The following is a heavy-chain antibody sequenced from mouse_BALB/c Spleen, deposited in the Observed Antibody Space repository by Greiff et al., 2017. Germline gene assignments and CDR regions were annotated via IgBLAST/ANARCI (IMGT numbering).Heavy chain of an antibody. J-gene: IGHJ2*01. Sequence: QVQLPQSGPELVKPGASVRISCKASGYTFTSYYIHWVKQRPGQGLEWIGWIYPGNVNTKYNEKFKGKATLTADKSSSTAYMPLSSLTSEDSAVYFCAIWNYYGSSGDDYWGRGTTLTVSS. CDR2: IYPGNVNT. D-gene: IGHD1-1*01. CDR3: AIWNYYGSSGDDY. V-gene: IGHV1S56*01. CDR1: GYTFTSYY.